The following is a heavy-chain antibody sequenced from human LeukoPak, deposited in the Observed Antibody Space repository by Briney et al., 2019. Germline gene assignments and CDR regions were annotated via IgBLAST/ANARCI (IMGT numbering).Heavy chain of an antibody. CDR2: IYWDADK. J-gene: IGHJ4*02. V-gene: IGHV2-5*02. D-gene: IGHD6-13*01. Sequence: ESGPTLVKPTQTLSLTCTFSGFSLSTSGVGVGWIRQPPGEALEWLALIYWDADKRYSPSLKSRLTITKDTSKNQVVLTMTNMDPVDTATYYCAHRWVGSSWYWVYFDYWGQGTLVTVSS. CDR3: AHRWVGSSWYWVYFDY. CDR1: GFSLSTSGVG.